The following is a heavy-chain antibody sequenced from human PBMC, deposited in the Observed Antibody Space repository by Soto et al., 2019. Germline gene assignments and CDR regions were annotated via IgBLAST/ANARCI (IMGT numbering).Heavy chain of an antibody. Sequence: EVQLVESGGGLVQPGRSLRLSCAASGFTFSRYTMNWVRQAPGKGLEWVSYISSSSSTIYYADSVKGRFTISRDNAKNSLYLQMNRLRDEDTAVYYCARSHFDYDYYGMDVWGQGTTVTVSS. V-gene: IGHV3-48*02. CDR3: ARSHFDYDYYGMDV. J-gene: IGHJ6*02. CDR1: GFTFSRYT. CDR2: ISSSSSTI.